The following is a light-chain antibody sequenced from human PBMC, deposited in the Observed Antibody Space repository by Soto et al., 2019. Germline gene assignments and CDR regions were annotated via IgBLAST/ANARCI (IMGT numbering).Light chain of an antibody. CDR3: QQYNNWPPIT. J-gene: IGKJ5*01. Sequence: EIVLTQSPATLSVSPGDRATLSCRASQSVTSNLAWYQQKPGQAPRLLIYGASNRATGIPARFSGSGSGTEFTLTISRLQSEDFAVYFCQQYNNWPPITVGQGTRLEIK. CDR2: GAS. CDR1: QSVTSN. V-gene: IGKV3-15*01.